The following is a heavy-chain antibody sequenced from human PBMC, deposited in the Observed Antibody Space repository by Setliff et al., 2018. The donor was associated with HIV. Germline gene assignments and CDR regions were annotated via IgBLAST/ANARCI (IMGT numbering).Heavy chain of an antibody. CDR1: GGMFSNYA. Sequence: SVKVSCKASGGMFSNYAINWVRQAPGQGLEWMGGLTPVIGIAVYAQKFQGRVTLTADTSTSTAYMDLSSLKSDDTAVYYCASRYYGDDAFDIWGQGTMVTVSS. V-gene: IGHV1-69*10. J-gene: IGHJ3*02. CDR2: LTPVIGIA. CDR3: ASRYYGDDAFDI. D-gene: IGHD3-22*01.